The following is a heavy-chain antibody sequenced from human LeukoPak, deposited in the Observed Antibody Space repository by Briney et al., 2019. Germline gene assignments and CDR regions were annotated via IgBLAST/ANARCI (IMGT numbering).Heavy chain of an antibody. CDR3: ARGGAMVRGATSFDY. V-gene: IGHV4-31*03. CDR2: IYYSGST. CDR1: GGSISSGGYY. D-gene: IGHD3-10*01. J-gene: IGHJ4*02. Sequence: PSETLSLTCTVSGGSISSGGYYWSWIRPHPGKGLEWIGYIYYSGSTYYNPSLKSRVTISVDTSKNQFSLKLSSVTAADTAVYYCARGGAMVRGATSFDYWGQGTLVTVSS.